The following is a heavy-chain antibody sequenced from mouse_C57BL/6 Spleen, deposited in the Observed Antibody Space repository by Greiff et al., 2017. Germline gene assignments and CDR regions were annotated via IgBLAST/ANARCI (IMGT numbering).Heavy chain of an antibody. V-gene: IGHV1-62-2*01. CDR3: ARHEALSYAMDY. Sequence: VQLQQSGAELVKPGASVKLSCKASGYTFTEYTIPWVKQRSGQGLEWIGWFYPGSGSIKYNEKFKDKATLTADKSSSTVYMALSRLTSEDSAVYCCARHEALSYAMDYWGQGTSVTVSS. J-gene: IGHJ4*01. D-gene: IGHD6-5*01. CDR1: GYTFTEYT. CDR2: FYPGSGSI.